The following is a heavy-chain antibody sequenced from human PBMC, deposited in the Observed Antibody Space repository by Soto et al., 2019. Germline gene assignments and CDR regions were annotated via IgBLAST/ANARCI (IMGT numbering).Heavy chain of an antibody. V-gene: IGHV3-21*01. Sequence: GSLRLSCAASGFTFSSYSMNWVRQAPGKGLEWVSSISSSSSYIYYADSVKGRFTISRDNAKNSLYLQMNSLRAEDTAVYYCARDDYGGNSGDYFDYWGQGTLVTVSS. J-gene: IGHJ4*02. CDR2: ISSSSSYI. CDR1: GFTFSSYS. CDR3: ARDDYGGNSGDYFDY. D-gene: IGHD4-17*01.